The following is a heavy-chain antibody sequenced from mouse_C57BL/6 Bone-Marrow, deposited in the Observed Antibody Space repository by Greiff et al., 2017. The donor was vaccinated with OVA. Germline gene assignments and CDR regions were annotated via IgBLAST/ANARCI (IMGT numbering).Heavy chain of an antibody. CDR2: IYPRSGNT. CDR3: ARGLTTVVARGFFDY. CDR1: GYTFTSYG. D-gene: IGHD1-1*01. Sequence: VKLMESGAELARPGASVKLSCKASGYTFTSYGISWVKQRTGQGLEWIGEIYPRSGNTYYNEKFKGKATLTADKSSSTAYMELRSLTSEDSAVYFCARGLTTVVARGFFDYWGQGTTLTVSS. V-gene: IGHV1-81*01. J-gene: IGHJ2*01.